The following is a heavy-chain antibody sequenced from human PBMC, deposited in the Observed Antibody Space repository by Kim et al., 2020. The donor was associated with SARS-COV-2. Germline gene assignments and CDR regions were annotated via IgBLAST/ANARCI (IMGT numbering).Heavy chain of an antibody. V-gene: IGHV4-34*01. D-gene: IGHD6-19*01. J-gene: IGHJ4*02. Sequence: PSLKSRVTISVDTSQNQFSLKLSSVTAADTAVYYCARFSVGGWYADEFDYWGQGTLVTVSS. CDR3: ARFSVGGWYADEFDY.